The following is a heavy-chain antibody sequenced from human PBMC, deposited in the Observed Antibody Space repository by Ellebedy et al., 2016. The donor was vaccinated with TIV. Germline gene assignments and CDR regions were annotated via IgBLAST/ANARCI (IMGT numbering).Heavy chain of an antibody. CDR3: ASRPLLPDLLPLGWFDP. CDR2: IIPIFGTA. CDR1: GGTFSSYA. Sequence: AASVKVSCKASGGTFSSYAISWVRQAPGQGLEWMGGIIPIFGTANYAQKFQGRVTITADESTSTAYMELSSLRSEDTAVYYCASRPLLPDLLPLGWFDPWGQGTLVTVSS. V-gene: IGHV1-69*13. J-gene: IGHJ5*02. D-gene: IGHD2-15*01.